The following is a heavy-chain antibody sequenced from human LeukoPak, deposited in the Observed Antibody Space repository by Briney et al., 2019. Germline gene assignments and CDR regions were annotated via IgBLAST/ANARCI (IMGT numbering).Heavy chain of an antibody. CDR1: GYSISSGYY. CDR2: FYDSGNT. D-gene: IGHD3-22*01. Sequence: PSETLSLTCTVSGYSISSGYYWGWIRQPPGKGLEWIGSFYDSGNTYYNPSLKSRVTISVDTSKNQFSLKVRSVTAADTAVYYCARLVTRGYYDSSGRRIDAFDIWGQGTMVTVSS. CDR3: ARLVTRGYYDSSGRRIDAFDI. V-gene: IGHV4-38-2*02. J-gene: IGHJ3*02.